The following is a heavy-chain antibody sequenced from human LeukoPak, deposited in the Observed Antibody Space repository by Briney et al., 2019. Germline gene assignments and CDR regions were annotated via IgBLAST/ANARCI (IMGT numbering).Heavy chain of an antibody. Sequence: GSSVKVSCKASGGTFSSYAISWVRQAPGQGLEWMGCVNPNSGDTNYAQKFQGSVTMTRDTSISTVYMELSRLRSDDTAVYYCARVVTYCSGSSCYGGGWVFDFWGQGTLVTVSS. D-gene: IGHD2-2*01. CDR3: ARVVTYCSGSSCYGGGWVFDF. CDR1: GGTFSSYA. CDR2: VNPNSGDT. J-gene: IGHJ4*02. V-gene: IGHV1-2*02.